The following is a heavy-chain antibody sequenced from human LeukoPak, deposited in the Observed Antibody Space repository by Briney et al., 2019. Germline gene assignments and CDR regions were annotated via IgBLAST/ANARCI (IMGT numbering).Heavy chain of an antibody. D-gene: IGHD3-22*01. Sequence: SETLSLTCIVSGGSISSSSYYWGWIRQPPGKGLEWIGSIYSRGSNYYNPSLKSRVTISVDTPKNLFSLRLSSVTAADTAVYYCARARRPPQPNTYYYDSSGQAGAFDIWGQGTMVTVSS. CDR1: GGSISSSSYY. CDR3: ARARRPPQPNTYYYDSSGQAGAFDI. J-gene: IGHJ3*02. V-gene: IGHV4-39*01. CDR2: IYSRGSN.